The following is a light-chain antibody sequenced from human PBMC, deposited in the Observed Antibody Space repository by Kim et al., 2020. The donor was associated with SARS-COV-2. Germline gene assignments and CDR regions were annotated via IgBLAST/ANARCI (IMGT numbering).Light chain of an antibody. J-gene: IGKJ1*01. V-gene: IGKV1-5*03. CDR1: QSISSW. CDR3: QQYSSFWT. Sequence: SASVGDRVTIPCRASQSISSWLAWYQQKPGKAPNLLIYKASSLRSGVPSRFSGSGSGTEFTLTISSLQPDDFATYYCQQYSSFWTFGQGTKVDIK. CDR2: KAS.